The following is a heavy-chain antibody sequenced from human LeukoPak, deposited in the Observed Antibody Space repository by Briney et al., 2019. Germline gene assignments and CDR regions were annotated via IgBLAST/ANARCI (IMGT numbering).Heavy chain of an antibody. D-gene: IGHD3-22*01. CDR3: AKRRYDSSGHFDS. J-gene: IGHJ4*02. CDR2: ISGSGSYT. CDR1: GFTVSSYY. Sequence: GGSLRLSCVASGFTVSSYYVSWVRQAPGKGLEWVSAISGSGSYTDYADSVKGRLTISKDNSKNTVYMRMSSLRAEDTALYYCAKRRYDSSGHFDSWGQGTLVTVSS. V-gene: IGHV3-23*01.